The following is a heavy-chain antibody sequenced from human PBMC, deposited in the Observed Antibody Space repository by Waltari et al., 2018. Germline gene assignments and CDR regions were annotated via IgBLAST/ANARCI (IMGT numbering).Heavy chain of an antibody. CDR2: GSGYKGNT. Sequence: QIQLVQSGPEVKKPGASVKVSCKASGYTFSNFGISWLRQASGQGLEWMGWGSGYKGNTLDAKKVRDRLTMTTDTSATTAYMELSSLRSDDTAVYYCARPSSRGHSGYDSGDMEYWGQGTLVSVSS. CDR1: GYTFSNFG. CDR3: ARPSSRGHSGYDSGDMEY. V-gene: IGHV1-18*01. D-gene: IGHD5-12*01. J-gene: IGHJ4*02.